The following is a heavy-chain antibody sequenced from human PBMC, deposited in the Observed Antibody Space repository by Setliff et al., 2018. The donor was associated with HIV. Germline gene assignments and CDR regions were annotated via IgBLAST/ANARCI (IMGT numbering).Heavy chain of an antibody. D-gene: IGHD5-12*01. CDR2: IYYTEIT. CDR1: GGSISSGGYY. J-gene: IGHJ6*02. Sequence: SETLSLTCTVSGGSISSGGYYWSWIRQHLGKGLEWIGHIYYTEITYYNPSLRSRLTISLDTSKNQFSLKLSSVTAADTAVYFCAREGVGYNPFYYYGMDVWGQGTTVTVSS. CDR3: AREGVGYNPFYYYGMDV. V-gene: IGHV4-31*03.